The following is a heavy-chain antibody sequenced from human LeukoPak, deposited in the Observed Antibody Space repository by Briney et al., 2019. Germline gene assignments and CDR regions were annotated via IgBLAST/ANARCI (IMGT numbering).Heavy chain of an antibody. V-gene: IGHV1-2*02. D-gene: IGHD3-22*01. CDR3: ARDSRYYYDSSGYLTLFDY. Sequence: VASVKVSCKASGYTFTGYYMHWVRQAPGQGLEWMGWINPNSGGTNYAQKFQGRVTMTRDTSISTAYMELSRLRSDDTAVYYCARDSRYYYDSSGYLTLFDYWGQGTLVTVSS. CDR1: GYTFTGYY. CDR2: INPNSGGT. J-gene: IGHJ4*02.